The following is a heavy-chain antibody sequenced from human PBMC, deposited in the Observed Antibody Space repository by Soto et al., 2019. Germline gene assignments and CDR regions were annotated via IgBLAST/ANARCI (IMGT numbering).Heavy chain of an antibody. V-gene: IGHV4-34*01. CDR1: GGSFSDYY. CDR3: ASTSNKWNARLFDF. D-gene: IGHD1-1*01. J-gene: IGHJ4*02. Sequence: SETLSLTCAVYGGSFSDYYWSWIRQPPGKGLEWIGEINHSGSAIYNPSLKSRVGISVDTSKKQFSLTLNSVIAADTAVYFCASTSNKWNARLFDFWGQGSPVTVSS. CDR2: INHSGSA.